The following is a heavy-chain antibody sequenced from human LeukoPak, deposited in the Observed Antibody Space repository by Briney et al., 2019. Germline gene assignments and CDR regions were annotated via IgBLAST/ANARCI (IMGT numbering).Heavy chain of an antibody. J-gene: IGHJ3*02. V-gene: IGHV3-74*01. CDR3: ARAPTRGAFDI. CDR1: GFTFSSYW. CDR2: INTDGSST. Sequence: GGSLRLSCAASGFTFSSYWMHWVRQAPGKGLVWVSRINTDGSSTSYADSVKGRFTISRDNAKNTLYLQMNSLRAEDTAVYYCARAPTRGAFDIWGQGTMVTVSS.